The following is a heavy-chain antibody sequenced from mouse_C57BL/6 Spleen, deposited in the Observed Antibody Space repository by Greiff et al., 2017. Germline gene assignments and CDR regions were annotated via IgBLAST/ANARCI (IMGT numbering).Heavy chain of an antibody. CDR1: GFTFSSSA. Sequence: EVKLVESGGGLVKPGGSLQLSCAASGFTFSSSAMSWVRQTPEKRLEWVATISDGGSYTYYPDNVKGRFTISRDNAKNNLYLQMSHLKSEDTAMYYCARQGVVATYWYFDVRGTATTVTASS. D-gene: IGHD1-1*01. J-gene: IGHJ1*03. CDR3: ARQGVVATYWYFDV. CDR2: ISDGGSYT. V-gene: IGHV5-4*03.